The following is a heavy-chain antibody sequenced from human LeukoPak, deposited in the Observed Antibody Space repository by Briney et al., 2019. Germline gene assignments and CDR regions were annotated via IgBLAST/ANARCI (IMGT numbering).Heavy chain of an antibody. CDR3: ATVVVVAAKGFDPFDP. J-gene: IGHJ5*02. CDR2: INPNSGGT. V-gene: IGHV1-2*06. Sequence: ASVKVSCKASGYTFTGYYMHWVRQAPGQGLEWMGRINPNSGGTNYAQKFQGRVTTTRDTAINTAYMELSRLRSDDTAVYYCATVVVVAAKGFDPFDPWGQGTLVTVSS. D-gene: IGHD2-15*01. CDR1: GYTFTGYY.